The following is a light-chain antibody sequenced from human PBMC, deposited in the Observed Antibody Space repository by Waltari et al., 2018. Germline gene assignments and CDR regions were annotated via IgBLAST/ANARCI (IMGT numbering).Light chain of an antibody. CDR1: QSLSTS. Sequence: ETVLTQSPGTLSLSPGERATLSCRASQSLSTSLAWYQQKPGQAPRLVIYDASKRATGIPARFSGSGSGTDFTLTISSLEPEDFAVYYCHQRSNWITFGQGTRLEIK. J-gene: IGKJ5*01. CDR3: HQRSNWIT. V-gene: IGKV3-11*01. CDR2: DAS.